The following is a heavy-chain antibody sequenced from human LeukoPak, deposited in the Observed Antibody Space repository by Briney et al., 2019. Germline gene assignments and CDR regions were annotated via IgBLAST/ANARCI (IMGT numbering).Heavy chain of an antibody. V-gene: IGHV3-30-3*01. CDR2: ISYDGSNK. CDR1: GFTFSSYA. J-gene: IGHJ4*02. D-gene: IGHD1-26*01. CDR3: ARDLVGATDY. Sequence: QPGRSLRLSCAASGFTFSSYAMHWVRRAPGKGLEWVAVISYDGSNKYYADSVKGRFTISRDNSKNTLYLQMNSLRAEDTAVYYCARDLVGATDYWGQGTLVAVSS.